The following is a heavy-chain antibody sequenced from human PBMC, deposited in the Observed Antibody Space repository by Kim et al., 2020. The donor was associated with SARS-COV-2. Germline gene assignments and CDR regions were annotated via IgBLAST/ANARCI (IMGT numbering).Heavy chain of an antibody. D-gene: IGHD2-2*03. CDR3: ANQVGDCGSYSCPPVPDI. J-gene: IGHJ3*02. Sequence: GGSLRLSCAASGFAFSNYAMHWVRQAPGKGLEWVAVIWYDGNTKYYGDAVKGRFTISRDNSKNTLYLQMNSLRAEDTAVYYCANQVGDCGSYSCPPVPDIWGQGTMVTVSS. CDR2: IWYDGNTK. CDR1: GFAFSNYA. V-gene: IGHV3-33*06.